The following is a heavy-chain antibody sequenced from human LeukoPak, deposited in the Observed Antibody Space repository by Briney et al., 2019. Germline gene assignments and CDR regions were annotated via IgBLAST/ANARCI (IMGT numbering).Heavy chain of an antibody. CDR1: VFTFINYL. D-gene: IGHD2/OR15-2a*01. V-gene: IGHV3-7*03. CDR2: IKQDGSEE. CDR3: ASGCRIFDY. J-gene: IGHJ4*02. Sequence: WGSLRLSCASSVFTFINYLMSWVRQAPGKGLEWVANIKQDGSEEYYVDSVKGRFIISRDNANNSLYLQMRSLRAEDTAVYYCASGCRIFDYWGQGTLVTVSS.